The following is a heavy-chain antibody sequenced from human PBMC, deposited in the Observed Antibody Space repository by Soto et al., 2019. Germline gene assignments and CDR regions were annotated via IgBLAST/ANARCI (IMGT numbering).Heavy chain of an antibody. CDR1: GGSISSGGYY. V-gene: IGHV4-31*03. D-gene: IGHD4-17*01. Sequence: QVQLQESGPGLVKPSQTLSLTCTVSGGSISSGGYYWSWIRQHPGKGLEWIGYNYYSGSTYYNPSLKSRVTISVDTSKNQFSLKLSSVTAADTAVYYCARVLSYGDYDPPYFDYWGQGTLVTVSS. CDR3: ARVLSYGDYDPPYFDY. CDR2: NYYSGST. J-gene: IGHJ4*02.